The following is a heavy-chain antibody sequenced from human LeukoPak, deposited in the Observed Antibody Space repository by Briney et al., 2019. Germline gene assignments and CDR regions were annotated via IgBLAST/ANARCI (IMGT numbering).Heavy chain of an antibody. J-gene: IGHJ3*02. D-gene: IGHD3-22*01. V-gene: IGHV3-23*01. CDR1: GFTFTTYG. CDR3: AKMTTGYYYTALDI. Sequence: GGSLRLSCAASGFTFTTYGMSWLRQAPGKGLEWVSRISGSGATTDYADSVKGRFTISRDNSKNTLFLQMDSLRAEDTAVYYCAKMTTGYYYTALDIWGQGTMVTVSS. CDR2: ISGSGATT.